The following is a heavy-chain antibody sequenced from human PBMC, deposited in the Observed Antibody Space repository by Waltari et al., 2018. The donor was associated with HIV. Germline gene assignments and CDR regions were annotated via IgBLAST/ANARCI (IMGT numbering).Heavy chain of an antibody. CDR3: VRTQLWVNVLDF. J-gene: IGHJ4*02. D-gene: IGHD2-21*01. Sequence: QVQLVESGGGVVQPEKSLTLSCVGSGLTFSNYVMHWVRQAPGKGLEWVALISPDGMNTVYADSVRDRFTISRDNSENTLSLHMNTLRLEDTAVYYCVRTQLWVNVLDFRGQGTLVTVSS. V-gene: IGHV3-30-3*02. CDR1: GLTFSNYV. CDR2: ISPDGMNT.